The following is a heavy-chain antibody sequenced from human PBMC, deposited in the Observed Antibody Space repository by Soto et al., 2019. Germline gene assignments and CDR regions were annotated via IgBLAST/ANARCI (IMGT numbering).Heavy chain of an antibody. CDR3: ARGPKSDC. Sequence: EERLVQSGGGLVQPGGSLRLSCAASGFSVGGNYMSWVRQAPGKGLELVSLIYSGGNPFYADSMKGRFTLSRDNSNNMLYLQMDSLRAEDTAGYYCARGPKSDCWGQGTLVIVSS. V-gene: IGHV3-53*01. CDR1: GFSVGGNY. CDR2: IYSGGNP. J-gene: IGHJ4*02.